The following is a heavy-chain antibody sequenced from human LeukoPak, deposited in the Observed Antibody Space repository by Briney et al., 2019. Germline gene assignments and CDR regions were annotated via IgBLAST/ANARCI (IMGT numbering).Heavy chain of an antibody. V-gene: IGHV3-48*01. D-gene: IGHD3-3*01. J-gene: IGHJ4*02. Sequence: GGSLRLSCAASGFTFSSYSMNWIRQAPGKGLEWVSYISGDSSTIYYADSVKGRFTISRDNAKNSLYLQMNSLRAEDTALYYCARDSRIFGVVIIGDYWGQGTLVTVSS. CDR2: ISGDSSTI. CDR3: ARDSRIFGVVIIGDY. CDR1: GFTFSSYS.